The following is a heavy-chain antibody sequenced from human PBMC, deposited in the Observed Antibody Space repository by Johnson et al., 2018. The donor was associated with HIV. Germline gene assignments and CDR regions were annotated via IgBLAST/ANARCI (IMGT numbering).Heavy chain of an antibody. J-gene: IGHJ3*02. Sequence: VQLVESGGGVVRPGGSLRLSCAASGFTFDDYGMNWVRQAPGKGLEWVSGVNWNGDNTGYADSVKGRFTISRDNAKNSLYLQMNSLRAEDTALYYCAREIVVEVAATLISGAFDIWGQGTMVTVSS. CDR3: AREIVVEVAATLISGAFDI. CDR1: GFTFDDYG. D-gene: IGHD2-15*01. V-gene: IGHV3-20*04. CDR2: VNWNGDNT.